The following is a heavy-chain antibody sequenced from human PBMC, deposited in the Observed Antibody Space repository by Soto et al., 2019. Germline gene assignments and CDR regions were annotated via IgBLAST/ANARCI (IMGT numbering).Heavy chain of an antibody. J-gene: IGHJ4*02. CDR3: ARNDILTPYYFDY. V-gene: IGHV4-4*02. D-gene: IGHD3-9*01. Sequence: QVQLQESGPGLVKPSGTLSLTCAVSGGSISSSNWWSWVRQPPGKGLEWIGAIYHSGSTNYNPSLKMRVTISVDHSKNQFSLKLSSVTAADTAVYYCARNDILTPYYFDYWGQGTLVTVSS. CDR1: GGSISSSNW. CDR2: IYHSGST.